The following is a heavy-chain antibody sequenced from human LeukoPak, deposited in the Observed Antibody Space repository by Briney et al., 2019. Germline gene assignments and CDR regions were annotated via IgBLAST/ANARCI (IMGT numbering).Heavy chain of an antibody. D-gene: IGHD5-24*01. CDR3: AKDRRDGYNFYY. Sequence: GGSLRLSCAASGFTLSNYWMFWVRQAPGKGLEWVAVISYDGSNKYYADSVKGRFTISRDNSKNTLYLQMNSLGAEDTAVYYCAKDRRDGYNFYYWGQGTLVTVSS. CDR2: ISYDGSNK. V-gene: IGHV3-30*18. CDR1: GFTLSNYW. J-gene: IGHJ4*02.